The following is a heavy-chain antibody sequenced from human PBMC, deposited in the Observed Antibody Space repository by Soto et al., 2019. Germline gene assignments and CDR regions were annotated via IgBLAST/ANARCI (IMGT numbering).Heavy chain of an antibody. Sequence: EVQLVESGGGLVKPGGSLRLSCAASGFTFSSYSMNWVRQAPGKGLEWVSSISSSSSYIYYADSVKGRFAISRDNAKNSLYLQMNSLRAEDTAVYYCARDWDGDPIDYWGQGTLVTVSS. V-gene: IGHV3-21*01. CDR1: GFTFSSYS. D-gene: IGHD4-17*01. CDR2: ISSSSSYI. J-gene: IGHJ4*02. CDR3: ARDWDGDPIDY.